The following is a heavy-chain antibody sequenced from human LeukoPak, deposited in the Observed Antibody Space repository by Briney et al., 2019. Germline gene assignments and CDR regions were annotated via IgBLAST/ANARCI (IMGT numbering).Heavy chain of an antibody. CDR3: AKSGNNRFDY. CDR2: ISGSDVSGGNT. J-gene: IGHJ4*02. D-gene: IGHD4-23*01. V-gene: IGHV3-23*01. Sequence: GGSLRLSCAASGITFSSYAMSWVRQAPGKGLEWVSNISGSDVSGGNTYYADSVKGRFTISRDNSKNTLYLQMNSLRTEDTAVYYCAKSGNNRFDYWGQGTLVTVSS. CDR1: GITFSSYA.